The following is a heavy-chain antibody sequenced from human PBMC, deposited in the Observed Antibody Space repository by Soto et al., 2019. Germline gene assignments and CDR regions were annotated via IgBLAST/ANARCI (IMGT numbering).Heavy chain of an antibody. J-gene: IGHJ4*02. CDR3: ARLLAYCGGDCYSGLDY. CDR1: GGTFSSYA. Sequence: ASVKVSCKASGGTFSSYAISWVRQAPGQGLEWMGGIIPIFGTANYAQKFQGRVTITADESTSTAYMELSSLRSEDTAVYYCARLLAYCGGDCYSGLDYWGQGTLVTVSS. D-gene: IGHD2-21*02. V-gene: IGHV1-69*13. CDR2: IIPIFGTA.